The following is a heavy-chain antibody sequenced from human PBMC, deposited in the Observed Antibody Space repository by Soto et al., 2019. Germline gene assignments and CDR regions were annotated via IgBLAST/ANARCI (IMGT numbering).Heavy chain of an antibody. CDR2: IYWDDDR. Sequence: QITLKESGPTLVNPTQTLTLTCSFSGFSLSTSRVGVAWIRQPPGKALEWLAIIYWDDDRRYSPSLKTRLAITKDTSKNQVVLTITNLDPGDTATYYCAHIMITWGGVSALDAFDMWGQGTMVTVSS. CDR3: AHIMITWGGVSALDAFDM. D-gene: IGHD3-16*01. V-gene: IGHV2-5*02. J-gene: IGHJ3*02. CDR1: GFSLSTSRVG.